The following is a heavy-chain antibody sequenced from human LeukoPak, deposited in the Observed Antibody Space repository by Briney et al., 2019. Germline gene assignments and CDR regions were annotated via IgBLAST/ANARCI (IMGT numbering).Heavy chain of an antibody. CDR2: INHSGST. J-gene: IGHJ4*02. V-gene: IGHV4-34*01. D-gene: IGHD3-22*01. Sequence: SETLSLTCAVYGGSFSGYYWSWIRQPPGKALEWIGEINHSGSTNYNPSLKSRVTISVDTSKNQFSLKLSSVTAADTAVYYCARGHPRSTYYYDSSGRGDYWGQGTLVTVSS. CDR1: GGSFSGYY. CDR3: ARGHPRSTYYYDSSGRGDY.